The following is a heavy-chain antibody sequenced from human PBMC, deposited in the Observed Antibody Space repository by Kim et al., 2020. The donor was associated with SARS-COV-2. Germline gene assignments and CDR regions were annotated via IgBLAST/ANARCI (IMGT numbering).Heavy chain of an antibody. J-gene: IGHJ6*02. CDR3: ARGERGGVAASIYGMDV. V-gene: IGHV3-66*01. Sequence: VKGRGTISRDNSKNTLYIQMNSLRAEDTAVYYCARGERGGVAASIYGMDVWGQGTTVTVSS. D-gene: IGHD3-16*01.